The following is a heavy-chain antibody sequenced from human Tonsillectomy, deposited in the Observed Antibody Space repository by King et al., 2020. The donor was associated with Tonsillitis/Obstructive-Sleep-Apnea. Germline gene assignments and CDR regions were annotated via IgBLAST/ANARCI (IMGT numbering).Heavy chain of an antibody. Sequence: VQLVESGAEVKKPGASVKVSCKASGYTFTRNYIHWVRRAPGQGLEWLGIINPSDSITTYAQKFQGRVTMTRDTSTSTVNIELSSLTSEDTAGDYCVRDDTDCRHFDYWGQGSLVTVSS. CDR3: VRDDTDCRHFDY. V-gene: IGHV1-46*01. CDR2: INPSDSIT. CDR1: GYTFTRNY. J-gene: IGHJ4*02. D-gene: IGHD2-15*01.